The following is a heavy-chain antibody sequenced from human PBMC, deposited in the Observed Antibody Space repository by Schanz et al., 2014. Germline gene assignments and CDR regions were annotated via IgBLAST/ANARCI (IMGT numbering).Heavy chain of an antibody. D-gene: IGHD3-10*01. J-gene: IGHJ4*02. CDR1: RFTFSNYA. Sequence: EVQLVESGGGLVQPGGSLSLSCAASRFTFSNYAMSWVRQAPGQGLEWVTGISGSGGSTSYADYVKGRFTISTDNSKNTLYLQLSSLRADDTAVYYCAKDDVWASGSYYDYWGQGTLVTVSS. V-gene: IGHV3-23*04. CDR3: AKDDVWASGSYYDY. CDR2: ISGSGGST.